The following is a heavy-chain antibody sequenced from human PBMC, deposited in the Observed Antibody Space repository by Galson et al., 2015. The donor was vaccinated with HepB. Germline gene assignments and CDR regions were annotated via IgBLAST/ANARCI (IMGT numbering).Heavy chain of an antibody. CDR3: AGHNIYDILTGYVDRRSDY. Sequence: SLRLSCAASGFTFSNYGMHWVRQAPGKGLEWVAFIRYDGSNKYYADSVKGRFTISRDNSKNALYLQMNSLRAEDTAVYYCAGHNIYDILTGYVDRRSDYWGQGTLVTVSS. CDR2: IRYDGSNK. V-gene: IGHV3-30*02. CDR1: GFTFSNYG. D-gene: IGHD3-9*01. J-gene: IGHJ4*02.